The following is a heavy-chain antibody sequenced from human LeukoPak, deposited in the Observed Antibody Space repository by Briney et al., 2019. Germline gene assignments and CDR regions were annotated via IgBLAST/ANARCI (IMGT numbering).Heavy chain of an antibody. CDR3: ARVFRRVNIVLMVYVNILDY. Sequence: SETLSLTCNVSGGSISSSSYYWGWIRQPPGKGLEWIGSIYHSGSTNYNPSLKSRVTISVDKSKNQFSLKLSSVTAADTAVYYCARVFRRVNIVLMVYVNILDYWGQGTLVTVSS. D-gene: IGHD2-8*01. V-gene: IGHV4-39*07. J-gene: IGHJ4*02. CDR1: GGSISSSSYY. CDR2: IYHSGST.